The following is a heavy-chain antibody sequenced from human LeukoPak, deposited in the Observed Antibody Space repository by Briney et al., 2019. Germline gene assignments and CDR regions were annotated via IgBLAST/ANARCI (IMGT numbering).Heavy chain of an antibody. Sequence: AASVKVSHKASGYTFTSYGISWVRQAPGQGLEWMGWISAYNGNTNYAQKLQGRVTMTTDTSTSTAYMELRSLRSDDTAVYYCAELYCSSTSCYNHWFDPWGQGTLVTVSS. CDR2: ISAYNGNT. V-gene: IGHV1-18*04. D-gene: IGHD2-2*02. CDR1: GYTFTSYG. CDR3: AELYCSSTSCYNHWFDP. J-gene: IGHJ5*02.